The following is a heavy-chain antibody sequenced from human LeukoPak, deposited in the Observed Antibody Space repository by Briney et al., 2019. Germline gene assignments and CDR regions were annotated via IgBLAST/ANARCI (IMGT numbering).Heavy chain of an antibody. CDR1: GFTFDDYA. D-gene: IGHD3-10*01. Sequence: GGSLRLSCAASGFTFDDYAMHWVRQAPGKGLEWVSGISWNSGSIGYADSVKGRFTISRDNAKNSLYLQMNSLRAEDTALYYCAKDRDYKGAFDIWGQGTMVTVSS. V-gene: IGHV3-9*01. CDR3: AKDRDYKGAFDI. CDR2: ISWNSGSI. J-gene: IGHJ3*02.